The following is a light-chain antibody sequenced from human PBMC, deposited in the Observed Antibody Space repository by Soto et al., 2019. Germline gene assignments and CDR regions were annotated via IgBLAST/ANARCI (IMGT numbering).Light chain of an antibody. J-gene: IGKJ5*01. CDR2: DAS. CDR3: QQRSNWLGIT. CDR1: QSVSSY. Sequence: EIVLTQSPATLSLSPGERATLSCRASQSVSSYLAWYQQKPGQAPRLLIYDASNRSTGIPARFSGSGSGTGFTLTISSLEPEDFAVYYCQQRSNWLGITFGQGTRLEIK. V-gene: IGKV3-11*01.